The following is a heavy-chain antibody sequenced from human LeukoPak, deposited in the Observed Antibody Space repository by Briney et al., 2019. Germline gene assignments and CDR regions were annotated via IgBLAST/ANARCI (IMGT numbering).Heavy chain of an antibody. D-gene: IGHD2-2*01. CDR2: ISAYNGNT. Sequence: GASVKVSCKASGYTFTSYGISWVRQAPGQGLEWMGWISAYNGNTNYAQKLQGRVTMTTDTSTSTAYMELRSLRSDDTAVYYCARRYRVVVVPAAESYYYYYMDVWGKGTTVTVSS. CDR3: ARRYRVVVVPAAESYYYYYMDV. J-gene: IGHJ6*03. V-gene: IGHV1-18*01. CDR1: GYTFTSYG.